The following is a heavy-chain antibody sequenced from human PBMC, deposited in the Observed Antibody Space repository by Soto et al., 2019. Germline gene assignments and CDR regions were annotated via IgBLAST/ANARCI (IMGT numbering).Heavy chain of an antibody. CDR2: IYYSGST. J-gene: IGHJ5*02. Sequence: PSETLSLTCTVSGGSISSGGYYWSWIRQHPGKGLEWIGYIYYSGSTYYNPSLKSRVTISVDTSKNQFSLKLSSVTAADTAVYYCARDSGEDYRFNWFDPWGQGTLVTAPQ. V-gene: IGHV4-31*03. CDR1: GGSISSGGYY. CDR3: ARDSGEDYRFNWFDP. D-gene: IGHD4-4*01.